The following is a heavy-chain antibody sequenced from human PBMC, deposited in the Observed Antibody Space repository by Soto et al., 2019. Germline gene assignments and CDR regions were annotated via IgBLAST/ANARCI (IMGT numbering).Heavy chain of an antibody. CDR1: GYTFTSYG. CDR2: ISAYNGNT. J-gene: IGHJ6*03. V-gene: IGHV1-18*01. CDR3: ARVGDTYYYYYYMDV. Sequence: GASVKVSCKASGYTFTSYGNSWVRQAPGQGLEWMGWISAYNGNTNYAQKLQGRVTMTTDTSTSTAYMELRSLRSDDTAVYYCARVGDTYYYYYYMDVWGKGTTVTVSS. D-gene: IGHD3-10*01.